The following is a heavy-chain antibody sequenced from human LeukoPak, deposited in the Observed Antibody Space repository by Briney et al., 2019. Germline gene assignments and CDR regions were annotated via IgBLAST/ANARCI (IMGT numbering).Heavy chain of an antibody. J-gene: IGHJ5*02. Sequence: PGGSLRLSCAASGFTVSSNYMNWVRQAPGKGLEWVSSISSSSSYIYYADSVKGRFTISRDNAKNSLYLQMNSLRAEDTAVYYCARDVEGYCSSTSCSFDPWGQGTLVTVSS. D-gene: IGHD2-2*01. CDR1: GFTVSSNY. CDR3: ARDVEGYCSSTSCSFDP. CDR2: ISSSSSYI. V-gene: IGHV3-21*01.